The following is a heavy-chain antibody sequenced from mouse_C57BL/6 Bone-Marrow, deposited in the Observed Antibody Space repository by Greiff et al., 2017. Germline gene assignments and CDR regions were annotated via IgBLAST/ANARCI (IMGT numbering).Heavy chain of an antibody. Sequence: QVQLQQSGAELVRPGTSVKMSCKASGYTFTNYWIGWAKPRPGHGLEWIGDIYPGGGYTNYNEKFKGKATLTADKSSSTAYMQFSSLTSEDSAIYYCARWSYYAMDYWGQGTSVTVSS. CDR1: GYTFTNYW. V-gene: IGHV1-63*01. CDR2: IYPGGGYT. CDR3: ARWSYYAMDY. J-gene: IGHJ4*01.